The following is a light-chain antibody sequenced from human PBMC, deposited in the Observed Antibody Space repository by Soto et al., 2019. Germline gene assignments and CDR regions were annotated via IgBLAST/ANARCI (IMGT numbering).Light chain of an antibody. CDR2: NNN. V-gene: IGLV1-44*01. CDR3: AAWDDSLSGHFV. Sequence: QSVLTQPPSASGTPGQRVTISCSGSSSNIGTNTVSWYQHLPGTAPKLLIYNNNQRPSGVPDRFSDSKSGTSASLAISGLQSEDEADYYCAAWDDSLSGHFVFGTGTKVTVL. J-gene: IGLJ1*01. CDR1: SSNIGTNT.